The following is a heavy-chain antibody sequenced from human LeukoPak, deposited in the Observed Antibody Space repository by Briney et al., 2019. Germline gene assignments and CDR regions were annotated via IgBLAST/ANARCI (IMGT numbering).Heavy chain of an antibody. CDR1: GGSISSYY. CDR2: IYYGGST. CDR3: ARDSGSSRNDAFDI. J-gene: IGHJ3*02. V-gene: IGHV4-59*01. Sequence: SETLSLTCTVSGGSISSYYWSWIRQPPGKGLEWIGYIYYGGSTNYNPSLKSRVTISVDTSKNQFSLKLSSVTAADTAVYYCARDSGSSRNDAFDIWGQGTMVTVSS. D-gene: IGHD6-13*01.